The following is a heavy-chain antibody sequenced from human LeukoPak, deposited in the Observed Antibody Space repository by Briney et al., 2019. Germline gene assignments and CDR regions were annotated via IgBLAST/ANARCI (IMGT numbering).Heavy chain of an antibody. CDR2: IWYDGSNK. V-gene: IGHV3-33*08. CDR1: GFTFSTYG. Sequence: GGSLRLSCAASGFTFSTYGMHWVRQAPGKGLEWVAVIWYDGSNKYYADSVKGRFTISRDNSKNTLYLQMNSLRAEDTAVYYCARETNGSEDWGQGTLVTVSS. D-gene: IGHD2-15*01. CDR3: ARETNGSED. J-gene: IGHJ4*02.